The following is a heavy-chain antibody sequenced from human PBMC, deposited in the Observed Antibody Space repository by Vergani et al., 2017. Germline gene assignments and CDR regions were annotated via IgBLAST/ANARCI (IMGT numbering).Heavy chain of an antibody. CDR2: IIPIFGTA. CDR1: GGTFSSYA. Sequence: QVQLVQSGAEVKKPGSSVKVSCKASGGTFSSYAINWVRQAPGQGLEWMGGIIPIFGTANYAQKFQGRVTITRDTSISTAYMELSRLRSDDTAVYYCARGQWLPTLSFDYWGQGTLVTVSS. CDR3: ARGQWLPTLSFDY. V-gene: IGHV1-69*06. D-gene: IGHD6-19*01. J-gene: IGHJ4*02.